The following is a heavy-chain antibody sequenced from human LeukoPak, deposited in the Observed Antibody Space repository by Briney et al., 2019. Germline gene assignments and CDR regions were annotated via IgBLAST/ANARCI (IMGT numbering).Heavy chain of an antibody. Sequence: PSETLSLTCTVSGGSINSTYYYWGWIRQPPGKGLEWIGSISYSGNTYDNPSLKGRVTISVDTSKNQFSLKLSSVTAADTAVYYCARGKAAARPQHPNWFDPWGQGTLVTVSS. V-gene: IGHV4-39*07. J-gene: IGHJ5*02. D-gene: IGHD6-6*01. CDR3: ARGKAAARPQHPNWFDP. CDR2: ISYSGNT. CDR1: GGSINSTYYY.